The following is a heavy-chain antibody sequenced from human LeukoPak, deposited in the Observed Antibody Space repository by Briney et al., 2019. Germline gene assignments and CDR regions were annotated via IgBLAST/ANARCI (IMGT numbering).Heavy chain of an antibody. V-gene: IGHV4-59*01. CDR1: GGSISSYY. CDR3: ARGLIRAIHPFDI. Sequence: PSETLSLTCTVSGGSISSYYWTWIRQPPGKGLEWIGYIYYGGSTNYNPSLKSRVTISVDTSKNQFSLKLSSVTAADTAVYYCARGLIRAIHPFDIWGQGTMVIVSP. D-gene: IGHD4-17*01. J-gene: IGHJ3*02. CDR2: IYYGGST.